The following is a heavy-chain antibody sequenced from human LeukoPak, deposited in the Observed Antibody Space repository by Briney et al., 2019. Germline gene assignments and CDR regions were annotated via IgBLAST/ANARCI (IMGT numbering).Heavy chain of an antibody. CDR1: GFTFSSYA. D-gene: IGHD3-10*01. V-gene: IGHV3-23*01. CDR3: TKGGGVHSHSD. CDR2: ISGSGGST. J-gene: IGHJ4*02. Sequence: PGGSLRLSCAASGFTFSSYAMAWVRQAPGKGLEWVSAISGSGGSTYYADSVKGRFTISRDNSKNTLYLQMNSLRAEDTAVYYCTKGGGVHSHSDWGQGTLVTVSS.